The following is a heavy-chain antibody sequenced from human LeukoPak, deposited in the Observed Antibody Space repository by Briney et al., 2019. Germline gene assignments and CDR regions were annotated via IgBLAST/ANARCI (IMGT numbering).Heavy chain of an antibody. CDR1: GGSISSGGYY. J-gene: IGHJ4*02. Sequence: SETLSLTCTVSGGSISSGGYYWSWIRQPPGKGLEWIGYIYHSGSTYYNPSLKSRVTISVDRSKNQFSLKLSSVTAADTAVYYCAREGSGSYYPPYFDYWGQGTLVTVSS. V-gene: IGHV4-30-2*01. CDR2: IYHSGST. CDR3: AREGSGSYYPPYFDY. D-gene: IGHD3-10*01.